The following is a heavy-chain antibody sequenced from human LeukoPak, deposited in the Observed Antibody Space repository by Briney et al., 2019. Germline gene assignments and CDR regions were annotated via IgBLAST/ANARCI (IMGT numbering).Heavy chain of an antibody. V-gene: IGHV3-66*01. CDR3: ATNYYYDSSGYDY. CDR2: IYSGGST. Sequence: GGSLRLSCAASGFTVSSNYMSWVRQAPGKGLEWVSVIYSGGSTYYADSVKGRFTISRDNSKNTLYLQMNSLRAEDTAVYYCATNYYYDSSGYDYWGQGTLVTVSS. CDR1: GFTVSSNY. J-gene: IGHJ4*02. D-gene: IGHD3-22*01.